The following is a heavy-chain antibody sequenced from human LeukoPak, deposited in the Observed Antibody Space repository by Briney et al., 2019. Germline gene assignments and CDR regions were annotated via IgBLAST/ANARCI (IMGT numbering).Heavy chain of an antibody. Sequence: SETLSLTCAVYGGSISSYCWSWIRQPPGKGLEWIGDIYYSGSTNYNPSLKSRVTISVDTSKNQFSLKLSSVTAADTAVYYCARETTGTINYWGQGTLVTVSS. CDR3: ARETTGTINY. V-gene: IGHV4-59*01. J-gene: IGHJ4*02. CDR2: IYYSGST. D-gene: IGHD1-1*01. CDR1: GGSISSYC.